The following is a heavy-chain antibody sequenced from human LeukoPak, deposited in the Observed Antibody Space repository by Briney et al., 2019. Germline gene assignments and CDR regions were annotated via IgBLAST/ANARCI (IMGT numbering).Heavy chain of an antibody. CDR3: ARDSRGGYDRIGYFDY. CDR1: GFTFTTYS. D-gene: IGHD3-22*01. J-gene: IGHJ4*02. CDR2: ISSSSGYI. Sequence: PGGSLRLSCAASGFTFTTYSMNWVRQAPGKGLEWVSSISSSSGYIYYADSVKGRFTISRDNAKSSLYLQLNSLRAEDTAVYYCARDSRGGYDRIGYFDYWGQRTLVTVSS. V-gene: IGHV3-21*01.